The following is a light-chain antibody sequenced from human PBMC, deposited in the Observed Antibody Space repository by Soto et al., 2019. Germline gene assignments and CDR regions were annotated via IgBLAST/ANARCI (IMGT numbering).Light chain of an antibody. V-gene: IGKV1-17*01. J-gene: IGKJ1*01. CDR2: GAS. Sequence: DIQMTQSPSSLSASVGDRVTITCRASQGIRYALGWYQQKPGTAPKRLIYGASILQNGVPSRFGGSGSGTEFTLTISSLQPEDFATHYCLQYNSPPLTFGQGTKVDIK. CDR3: LQYNSPPLT. CDR1: QGIRYA.